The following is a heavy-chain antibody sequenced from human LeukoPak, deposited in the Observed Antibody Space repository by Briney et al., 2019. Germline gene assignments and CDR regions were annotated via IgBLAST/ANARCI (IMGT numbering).Heavy chain of an antibody. J-gene: IGHJ4*02. CDR2: ISAYNGNT. Sequence: GASVKVSCKASGYTFTSYGISWVLQAPGHGLEWMGWISAYNGNTNYAQKLQDRVTMTTDTSTSTAYMELRSLRSDDTAVYYCASWVSYGDYDYWGQGTLVTVSS. CDR3: ASWVSYGDYDY. D-gene: IGHD4-17*01. CDR1: GYTFTSYG. V-gene: IGHV1-18*01.